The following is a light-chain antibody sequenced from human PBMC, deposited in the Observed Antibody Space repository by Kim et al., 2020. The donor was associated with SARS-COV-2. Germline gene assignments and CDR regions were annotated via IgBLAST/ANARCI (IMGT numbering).Light chain of an antibody. CDR1: SLGSYY. CDR3: KSRDSRGKVV. J-gene: IGLJ2*01. CDR2: GKN. Sequence: SSELTQDPAVSVALGQTVRITCQGNSLGSYYATWYQQKSGQAPVLVFYGKNNRPSGIPDRFSGSSSGNTASLTITGAQAADEADYYCKSRDSRGKVVFGGGTQLTVL. V-gene: IGLV3-19*01.